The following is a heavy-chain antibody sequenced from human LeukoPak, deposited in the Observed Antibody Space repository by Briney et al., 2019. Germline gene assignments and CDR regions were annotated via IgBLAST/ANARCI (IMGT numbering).Heavy chain of an antibody. V-gene: IGHV1-69*04. J-gene: IGHJ6*02. CDR2: IIPIFGIA. Sequence: VASVKVSCKASGGTFSSYAISWVRQAPGQGLEWMGRIIPIFGIANYAQKFQGRVTITADKSTSTAYMELSSLGSEDTAVYYCARSTKYSSSYYYYGMDVWGQGTTVTVSS. CDR1: GGTFSSYA. D-gene: IGHD6-6*01. CDR3: ARSTKYSSSYYYYGMDV.